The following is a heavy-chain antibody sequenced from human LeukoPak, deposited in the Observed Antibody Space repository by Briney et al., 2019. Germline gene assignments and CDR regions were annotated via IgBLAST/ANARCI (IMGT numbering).Heavy chain of an antibody. CDR2: IIPIFGTA. V-gene: IGHV1-69*05. J-gene: IGHJ4*02. CDR3: ARGPVPQPYDSSGQDDY. CDR1: GGTFSSYA. Sequence: GASVKVSCKASGGTFSSYAISWVRQAPGQGLEWMGGIIPIFGTANYAQKFQGRVTITTDESTSTAYMELSSLRSEDTAVYYCARGPVPQPYDSSGQDDYWGQGTLVTVSS. D-gene: IGHD3-22*01.